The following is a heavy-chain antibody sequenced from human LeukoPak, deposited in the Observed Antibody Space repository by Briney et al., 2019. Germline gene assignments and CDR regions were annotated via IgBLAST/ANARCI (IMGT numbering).Heavy chain of an antibody. Sequence: GSLRLSCTASGFTFSTYAMSWIRQPPGKGLEWIGEINHSGSTNYNPSLKSRVTISVDTSKNQFSLKLSSVTAADTAVYYCARYWGSSYGRIDYWGQGTLVTVSS. CDR1: GFTFSTYA. CDR3: ARYWGSSYGRIDY. CDR2: INHSGST. J-gene: IGHJ4*02. D-gene: IGHD6-6*01. V-gene: IGHV4-34*01.